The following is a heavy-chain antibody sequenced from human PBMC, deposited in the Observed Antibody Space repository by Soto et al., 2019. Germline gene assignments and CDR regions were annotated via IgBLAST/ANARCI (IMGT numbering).Heavy chain of an antibody. CDR3: ARNMNYNVDY. CDR1: GGSITSHY. V-gene: IGHV4-59*08. D-gene: IGHD1-1*01. CDR2: ISYSGRA. Sequence: QVQLQESGPGLVKPSETLSLTCTVSGGSITSHYWNWVRQPPGKGLEWIGFISYSGRANYSPSVKSRVSMSLDTSKNQVSLNLSSVPAADTAVYYCARNMNYNVDYWGQGILVTVSS. J-gene: IGHJ4*02.